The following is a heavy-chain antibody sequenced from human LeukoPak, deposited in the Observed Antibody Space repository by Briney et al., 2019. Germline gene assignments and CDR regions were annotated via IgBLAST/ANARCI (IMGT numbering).Heavy chain of an antibody. CDR2: ISNGGSYI. CDR3: ARDRDFDDSRVFDY. Sequence: PGGSLRLSCVASGFGFSTYPMNSVRQAPRRGLERVSSISNGGSYIYYADSVKGRFTISRHNAENSLYLQLSSLRVEDTAVYYCARDRDFDDSRVFDYWGQGTLVTVSS. J-gene: IGHJ4*02. CDR1: GFGFSTYP. D-gene: IGHD4-17*01. V-gene: IGHV3-21*01.